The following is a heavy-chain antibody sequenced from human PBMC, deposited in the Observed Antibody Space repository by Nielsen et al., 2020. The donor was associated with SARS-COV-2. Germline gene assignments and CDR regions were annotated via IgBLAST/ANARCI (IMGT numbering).Heavy chain of an antibody. CDR2: IRSNVYGGTT. Sequence: GESLKISCTGSGFTFADYSMSWVRQAPGKGLEWVGFIRSNVYGGTTEYAASVKGRFTISRDDSKSIAYLQLASLKTDDTAVYFCTIDQDFDYRARGTLVTVSS. CDR3: TIDQDFDY. CDR1: GFTFADYS. V-gene: IGHV3-49*04. J-gene: IGHJ4*02.